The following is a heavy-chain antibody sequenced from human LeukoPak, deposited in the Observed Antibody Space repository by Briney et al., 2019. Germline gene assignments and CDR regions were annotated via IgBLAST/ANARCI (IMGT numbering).Heavy chain of an antibody. CDR2: IYYSGTT. CDR1: GGSISSYY. CDR3: ARGVYIAAAQYAY. Sequence: SETLSLTCTVSGGSISSYYWSWIRQPPGKGLEWIGYIYYSGTTNYNPSLKSRATISVDTSKNQFSLKLSSVTAADTAVYYCARGVYIAAAQYAYWGQGTLVTVSS. V-gene: IGHV4-59*01. J-gene: IGHJ4*02. D-gene: IGHD6-13*01.